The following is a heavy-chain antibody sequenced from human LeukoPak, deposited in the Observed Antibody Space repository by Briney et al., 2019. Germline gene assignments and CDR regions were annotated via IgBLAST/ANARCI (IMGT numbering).Heavy chain of an antibody. D-gene: IGHD1-20*01. CDR3: VRDPSITASGVYFDD. Sequence: SETLSLTCSVSGDSVSSYYWSWIRQPPGKGLEWIGYIYYSGSTKYNPSLKSRATISIDTSKNQFSLKVKPVTAADTAVYYCVRDPSITASGVYFDDWGQGTLVTVSS. CDR1: GDSVSSYY. V-gene: IGHV4-59*02. J-gene: IGHJ4*02. CDR2: IYYSGST.